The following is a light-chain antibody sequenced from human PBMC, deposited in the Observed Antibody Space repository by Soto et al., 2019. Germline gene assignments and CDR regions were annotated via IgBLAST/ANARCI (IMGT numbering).Light chain of an antibody. CDR3: SSYTITRPLI. Sequence: QSALTQPASVSGPPGQSITISCTGTSSDVGDNNHVSWYQQHPGKVPKLMIYEVTNRPSGVSNRFSGSNSYNMSSLTISGIQAEDEADYYCSSYTITRPLIFGEGTKLTVL. CDR2: EVT. V-gene: IGLV2-14*01. J-gene: IGLJ2*01. CDR1: SSDVGDNNH.